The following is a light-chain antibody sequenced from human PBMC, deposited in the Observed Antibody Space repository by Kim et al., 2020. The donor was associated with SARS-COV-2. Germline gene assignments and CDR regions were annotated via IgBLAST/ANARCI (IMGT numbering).Light chain of an antibody. CDR2: LAS. J-gene: IGKJ2*01. CDR1: ENIGTW. CDR3: QHYSRFPYT. V-gene: IGKV1-5*03. Sequence: APVGDRVTITCRASENIGTWLAWYQQKPGRAPSLLIYLASTLESGVPSRFSGTGSGTEFSLSITSLQPDDFATYYCQHYSRFPYTFGQGTKLEI.